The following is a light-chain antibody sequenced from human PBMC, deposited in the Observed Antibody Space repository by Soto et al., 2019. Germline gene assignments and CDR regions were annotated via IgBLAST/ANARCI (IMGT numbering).Light chain of an antibody. CDR3: QQYNNWPPT. Sequence: EIVMTQSPATLSVSPGERATLSCRASQSVSNNLAWYQQKPGQAPRLLIYGASTRATGIPARFSGSGSGTEFTLTISRLQSEDFAVYYCQQYNNWPPTFGQGTRLEIK. CDR2: GAS. CDR1: QSVSNN. V-gene: IGKV3-15*01. J-gene: IGKJ5*01.